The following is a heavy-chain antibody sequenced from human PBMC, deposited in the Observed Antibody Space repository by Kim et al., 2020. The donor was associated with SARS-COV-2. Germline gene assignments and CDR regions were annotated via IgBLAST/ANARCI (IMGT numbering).Heavy chain of an antibody. V-gene: IGHV4-34*01. CDR2: INHSGST. J-gene: IGHJ5*02. CDR3: ARGRYGRIAARLDWFDP. Sequence: SETLSLTCAVYGGSFSGYYWSWIRQPPGKGLEWIGEINHSGSTNDNPSLKSRVTISVDTSKNQFSLKLSSVTAADTAVYYCARGRYGRIAARLDWFDPWG. D-gene: IGHD6-6*01. CDR1: GGSFSGYY.